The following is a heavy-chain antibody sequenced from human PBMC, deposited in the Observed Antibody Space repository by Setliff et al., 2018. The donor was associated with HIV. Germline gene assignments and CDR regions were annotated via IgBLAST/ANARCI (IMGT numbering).Heavy chain of an antibody. Sequence: AGSLRLSCEVYGLTFSTYVMTWVRQAPGKGLEWVSSISDSGESTYYLDSVKGRLSTSRDNSKNTMYLQMNSLRVEDTAVYYCAKFPVFKWFGERQGWFDLWGQGTLVTVSS. D-gene: IGHD3-10*01. V-gene: IGHV3-23*01. CDR2: ISDSGEST. CDR1: GLTFSTYV. CDR3: AKFPVFKWFGERQGWFDL. J-gene: IGHJ5*02.